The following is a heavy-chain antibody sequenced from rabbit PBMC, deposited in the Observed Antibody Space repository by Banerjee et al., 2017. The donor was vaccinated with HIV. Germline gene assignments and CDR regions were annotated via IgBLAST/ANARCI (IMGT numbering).Heavy chain of an antibody. CDR1: GFDFSSYG. CDR3: ARSYAGYNGYDNYNL. CDR2: ITYGGSA. D-gene: IGHD7-1*01. Sequence: QEQLVESGGGLVQPGGSLKLSCKASGFDFSSYGVSWVRQAPGKGLEWIGYITYGGSAYYASWVKGRFTISKTSSTTVTLQMTSLTAADTATYFCARSYAGYNGYDNYNLWGQGTLVTVS. V-gene: IGHV1S39*01. J-gene: IGHJ4*01.